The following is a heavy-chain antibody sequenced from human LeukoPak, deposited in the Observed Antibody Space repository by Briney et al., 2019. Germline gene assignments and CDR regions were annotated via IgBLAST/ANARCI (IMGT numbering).Heavy chain of an antibody. CDR3: ARSGTDYDFWSGYYPGGY. D-gene: IGHD3-3*01. CDR2: IIPIFGTA. J-gene: IGHJ4*02. CDR1: GGTFSSYA. Sequence: SVKVSCKASGGTFSSYAISWVRQAPGQGLEWMGGIIPIFGTANYAQKFQGRVTITTDESTSTAYMELSSLRSEDTAVYYCARSGTDYDFWSGYYPGGYWGQGTLVTVSS. V-gene: IGHV1-69*05.